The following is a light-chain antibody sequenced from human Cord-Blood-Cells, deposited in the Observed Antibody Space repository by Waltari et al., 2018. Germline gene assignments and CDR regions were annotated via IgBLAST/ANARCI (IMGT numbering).Light chain of an antibody. V-gene: IGLV2-14*01. J-gene: IGLJ2*01. CDR1: SSDVGGYNY. Sequence: QSALTQPASVSGSPGQSITISCTGTSSDVGGYNYVSWYQQHPGKAPQLMLYEVSNRPSGVSNRFSGSKSGNTASLTISGLQAEDEADYYCSSYTSSSTYVVFGGGTKLTVL. CDR3: SSYTSSSTYVV. CDR2: EVS.